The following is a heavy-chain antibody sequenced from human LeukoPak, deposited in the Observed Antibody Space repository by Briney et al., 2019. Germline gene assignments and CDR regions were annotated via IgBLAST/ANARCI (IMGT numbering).Heavy chain of an antibody. CDR2: ISWDGGST. CDR1: RFTLVDYT. J-gene: IGHJ3*02. CDR3: AKDFRSVAFDI. V-gene: IGHV3-43*01. Sequence: GGSLRLSCVASRFTLVDYTMHWVRQAPGRGREWFSLISWDGGSTYYADSVKGRFTISRDNSKISMYLQMNSLRTEDTALYYCAKDFRSVAFDIWGQGTMVTVSS.